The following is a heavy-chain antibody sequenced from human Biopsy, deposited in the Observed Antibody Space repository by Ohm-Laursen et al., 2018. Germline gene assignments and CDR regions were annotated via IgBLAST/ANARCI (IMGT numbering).Heavy chain of an antibody. Sequence: ASVKVSCKASGYTFTGQYLHWVRQVPGQGLEWMGWINAHSGTTKLAQDFQGRVTMTRDTSITTAYMELRRLRSDDTAVYYCAKGQDLRGGAEYFQHWGQGALVTVSS. CDR2: INAHSGTT. D-gene: IGHD2-15*01. V-gene: IGHV1-2*02. CDR3: AKGQDLRGGAEYFQH. J-gene: IGHJ1*01. CDR1: GYTFTGQY.